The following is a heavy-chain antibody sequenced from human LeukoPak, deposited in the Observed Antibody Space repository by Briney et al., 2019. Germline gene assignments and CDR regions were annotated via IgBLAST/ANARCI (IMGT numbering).Heavy chain of an antibody. D-gene: IGHD6-19*01. J-gene: IGHJ4*02. Sequence: GGSLRLSCAASGFTFSSYGMHWVRQAPGKGLEWVAVIWYDGGNKYYADSVKGRFTISRDNSKNTLYLQMNSLRAEDTAVYYCATSRGIAVAGTIYWGQGTLVTVSS. CDR2: IWYDGGNK. V-gene: IGHV3-33*01. CDR1: GFTFSSYG. CDR3: ATSRGIAVAGTIY.